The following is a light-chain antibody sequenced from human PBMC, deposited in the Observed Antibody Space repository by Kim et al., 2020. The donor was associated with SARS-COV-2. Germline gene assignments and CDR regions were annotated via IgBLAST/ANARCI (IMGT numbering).Light chain of an antibody. CDR3: QQFGSSPLYT. V-gene: IGKV3-20*01. CDR2: AAS. Sequence: EIVLTQSPGTLSLSPGERATLSCRASQSISSNYLAWYQQKPGEAPRLLFCAASSRATGIPDRFSGSGAGTDFTLTINILEPEDFAVYYWQQFGSSPLYTFGQGTKLEI. J-gene: IGKJ2*01. CDR1: QSISSNY.